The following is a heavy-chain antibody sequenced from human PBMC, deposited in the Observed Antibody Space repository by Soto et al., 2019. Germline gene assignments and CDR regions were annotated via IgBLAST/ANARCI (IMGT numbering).Heavy chain of an antibody. D-gene: IGHD3-22*01. Sequence: PAETLSLTCAVHGGSFSGYYWSWIRQPPGKGLEWIGEINHSGSTNYNPSLKSRVTISVDTSKNQFSLKLSSVTAADTAVYYCARGRHLYYYDSTGRWFDPWGQGTLVTVSS. V-gene: IGHV4-34*01. CDR2: INHSGST. CDR1: GGSFSGYY. J-gene: IGHJ5*02. CDR3: ARGRHLYYYDSTGRWFDP.